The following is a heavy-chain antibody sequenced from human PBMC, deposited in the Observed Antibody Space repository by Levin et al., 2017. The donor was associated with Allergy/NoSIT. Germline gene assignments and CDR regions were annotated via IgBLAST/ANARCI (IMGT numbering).Heavy chain of an antibody. J-gene: IGHJ4*02. CDR2: ISSSSSYI. CDR1: GFTFSSYS. D-gene: IGHD3-22*01. Sequence: GGSLRLSCAASGFTFSSYSMNWVRQAPGKGLEWVSSISSSSSYIYYADSVKGRFTISRDNAKNSLYLQMNSLRAEDTAVYYCARETSVVIRTSYYFDYWGQGTLVTVSS. CDR3: ARETSVVIRTSYYFDY. V-gene: IGHV3-21*01.